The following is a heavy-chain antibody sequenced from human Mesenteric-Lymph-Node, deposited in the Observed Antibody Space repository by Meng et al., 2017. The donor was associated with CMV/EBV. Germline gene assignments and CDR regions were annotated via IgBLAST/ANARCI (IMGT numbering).Heavy chain of an antibody. CDR3: AKDLVPAAISSYGMDV. CDR1: GFTFSTYS. CDR2: IRYDGSNK. J-gene: IGHJ6*02. D-gene: IGHD2-2*02. V-gene: IGHV3-30*02. Sequence: GESLKISCAASGFTFSTYSMNWVRQAPGKGLEWVAFIRYDGSNKYYADSVKGRFTISRDNSKNTLYLQMNSLRAEDTAVYYCAKDLVPAAISSYGMDVWGQGTTVTVSS.